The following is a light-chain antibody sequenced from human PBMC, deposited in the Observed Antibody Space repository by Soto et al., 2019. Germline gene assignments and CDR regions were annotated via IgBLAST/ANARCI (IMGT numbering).Light chain of an antibody. CDR2: SAS. J-gene: IGKJ4*01. Sequence: IQKTQVSSPLSSSVRDRVPNNFRASQALSNYLAWYQQKPGKAPDLLIYSASTLQSGVPSRFSGSGSETEFSLTIRALQPEDFATYYCQQLSRYPLTFGGGTKVDIK. CDR1: QALSNY. CDR3: QQLSRYPLT. V-gene: IGKV1-9*01.